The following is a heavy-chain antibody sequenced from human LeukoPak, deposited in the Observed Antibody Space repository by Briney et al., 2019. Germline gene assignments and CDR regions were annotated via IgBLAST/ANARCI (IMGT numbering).Heavy chain of an antibody. CDR1: GYTFTIYY. D-gene: IGHD3-10*01. V-gene: IGHV1-46*01. CDR3: ARGRTIAITMVRGAQIDY. CDR2: INPSGGST. J-gene: IGHJ4*02. Sequence: GASVKVSCKASGYTFTIYYMHWVRQAPGQGLEWMGIINPSGGSTSYAQKFQGRVTMTRDTSTSTVYMELSSMRSEDTAVYYCARGRTIAITMVRGAQIDYWGQGTLVTVSS.